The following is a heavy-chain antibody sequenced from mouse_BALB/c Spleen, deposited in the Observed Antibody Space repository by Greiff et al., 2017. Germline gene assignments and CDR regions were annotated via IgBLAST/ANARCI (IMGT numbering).Heavy chain of an antibody. Sequence: VKLMESGAELVRPGSSVKISCKASGYAFSSYWMNWVKQRPGQGLEWIGQIYPGDGDTNYNGKFKGKATLTADKSSSTAYMQLSSLTSEDSAVYFCARRVVAPYAMDYWGQGTSVTVSS. CDR3: ARRVVAPYAMDY. D-gene: IGHD1-1*01. J-gene: IGHJ4*01. CDR1: GYAFSSYW. CDR2: IYPGDGDT. V-gene: IGHV1-80*01.